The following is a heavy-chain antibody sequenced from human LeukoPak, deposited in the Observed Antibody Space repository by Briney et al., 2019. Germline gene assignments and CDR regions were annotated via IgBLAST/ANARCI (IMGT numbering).Heavy chain of an antibody. V-gene: IGHV3-30*03. CDR2: ISYDGSNK. Sequence: GGSLRLSCAASGFTFSSYGMHWVRQAPGKGLEWVAVISYDGSNKYYADSVKGRFTISRDNSKNRLYLQMNSLRAEDTAVYYCARDPATTVTTYAYWGQGTLVTVSS. CDR1: GFTFSSYG. J-gene: IGHJ4*02. CDR3: ARDPATTVTTYAY. D-gene: IGHD4-17*01.